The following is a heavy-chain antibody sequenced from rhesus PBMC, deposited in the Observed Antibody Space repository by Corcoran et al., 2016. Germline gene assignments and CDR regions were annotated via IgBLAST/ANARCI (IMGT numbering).Heavy chain of an antibody. Sequence: QVQLQQWGEGLVKPSETLSLTCAVYGGSISSNYWSWIRQPPGTGLEWIGRIRSGGSTNYNPSHKSRVTISIYTSKNRFSMKLSSVTAADTAVYYCAKELEPSWGYWYFDLWGPGTPITISS. CDR2: IRSGGST. J-gene: IGHJ2*01. CDR3: AKELEPSWGYWYFDL. D-gene: IGHD1-1*01. CDR1: GGSISSNY. V-gene: IGHV4-160*01.